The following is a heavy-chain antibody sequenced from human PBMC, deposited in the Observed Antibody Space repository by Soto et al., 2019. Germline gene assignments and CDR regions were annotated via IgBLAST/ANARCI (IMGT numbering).Heavy chain of an antibody. J-gene: IGHJ6*02. V-gene: IGHV4-59*07. D-gene: IGHD5-18*01. CDR2: IYYSGST. CDR1: GGCISIYY. Sequence: SDTLSLTCTVSGGCISIYYWSWIRQPPGKGLEWIGYIYYSGSTNYNPSLKSRVTISVDTSKNQFSLKLSSVTAADTAVYYCAGNSYGYYYYGMDVWGQGTTVTVSS. CDR3: AGNSYGYYYYGMDV.